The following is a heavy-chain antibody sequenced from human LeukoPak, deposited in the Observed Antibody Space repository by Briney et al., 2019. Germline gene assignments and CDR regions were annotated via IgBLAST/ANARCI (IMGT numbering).Heavy chain of an antibody. D-gene: IGHD3-10*01. CDR3: ARDYYGSGSPPHKYNWFDP. Sequence: PSETLSLTCTVSGGSISSGGYYWSWIRQHPGKGLEWIGYIYYSGSIYYNPSLKSRVTISVDTSKNQFSLKLSSVTAADTAVYYCARDYYGSGSPPHKYNWFDPWGQGTLVTVSS. J-gene: IGHJ5*02. V-gene: IGHV4-31*03. CDR1: GGSISSGGYY. CDR2: IYYSGSI.